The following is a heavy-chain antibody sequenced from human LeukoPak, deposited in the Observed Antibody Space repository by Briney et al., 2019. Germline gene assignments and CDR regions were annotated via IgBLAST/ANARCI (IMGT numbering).Heavy chain of an antibody. D-gene: IGHD3-22*01. CDR2: ISGSGGIT. CDR3: AKTRAGNSSGRDPGWPMDY. Sequence: GGSLRLSCAASGFTFGSYAIYWVRQAPGKGLEWVSGISGSGGITYFADSVKGRFTISRDNSKNTVYLQINSLRAEDTALYYCAKTRAGNSSGRDPGWPMDYRGQGTLVIVSS. V-gene: IGHV3-23*01. J-gene: IGHJ4*02. CDR1: GFTFGSYA.